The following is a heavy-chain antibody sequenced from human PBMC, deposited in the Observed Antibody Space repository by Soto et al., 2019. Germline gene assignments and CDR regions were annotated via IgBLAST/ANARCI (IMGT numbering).Heavy chain of an antibody. D-gene: IGHD2-21*02. CDR3: AKAVTHSYFDY. J-gene: IGHJ4*02. Sequence: GGSLRLSCAASGFTFSSYAMSWVRQAPGKGLEWVSAISGTGSTYFADSVKGRFTISRDNSKNTLSLQMNSLRAEDTAIYYCAKAVTHSYFDYWGQGTLVTVSS. CDR1: GFTFSSYA. CDR2: ISGTGST. V-gene: IGHV3-23*01.